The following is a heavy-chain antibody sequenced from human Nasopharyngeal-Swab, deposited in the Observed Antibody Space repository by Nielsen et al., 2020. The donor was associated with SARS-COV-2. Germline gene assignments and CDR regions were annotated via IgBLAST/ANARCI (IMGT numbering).Heavy chain of an antibody. CDR2: INHRGST. V-gene: IGHV4-34*01. CDR1: GGSFSTYY. CDR3: VLGGDFDY. J-gene: IGHJ4*02. Sequence: SETLSLTCAVFGGSFSTYYWTWIRQPPGKGLEWIGEINHRGSTNYNLPLKSRLTMSTDTSKTQFSLKLTSVTAADTAVYYCVLGGDFDYWGQGTLVTVSS.